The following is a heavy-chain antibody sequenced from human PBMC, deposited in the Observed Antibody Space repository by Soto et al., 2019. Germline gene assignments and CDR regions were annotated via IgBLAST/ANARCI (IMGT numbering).Heavy chain of an antibody. CDR1: GDPFKNDI. CDR2: INAGNGNT. Sequence: GASVKVSCKTSGDPFKNDIITWVRQAPGQGLEWMGWINAGNGNTKYSQKFQGRVTITRDTSISTAYMELSRLRSDDTAVYYCARVSRSSPLSIDSWGQGTLVTVSS. J-gene: IGHJ5*01. CDR3: ARVSRSSPLSIDS. V-gene: IGHV1-3*01. D-gene: IGHD6-13*01.